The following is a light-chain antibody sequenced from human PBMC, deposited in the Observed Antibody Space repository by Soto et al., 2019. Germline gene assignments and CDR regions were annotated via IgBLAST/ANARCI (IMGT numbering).Light chain of an antibody. CDR1: SSDVGGYNY. CDR3: CSYAGSSCWV. V-gene: IGLV2-11*01. Sequence: QSALTQPRSVSGSPGQSVTISCTGTSSDVGGYNYVSWYQQHPGKAPKLMIYDVSKRPSGVPDRFSGSKSGNTASLTISGLQAEDEADYYCCSYAGSSCWVFGGGTQLTVL. J-gene: IGLJ3*02. CDR2: DVS.